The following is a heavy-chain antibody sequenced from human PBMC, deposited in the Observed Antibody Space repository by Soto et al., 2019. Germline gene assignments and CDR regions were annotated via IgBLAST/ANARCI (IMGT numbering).Heavy chain of an antibody. CDR1: GYTFTSYG. CDR3: ARDEVYCSSTSCYYYYYGMDV. CDR2: ISAYNGNT. V-gene: IGHV1-18*04. J-gene: IGHJ6*02. D-gene: IGHD2-2*01. Sequence: QVQLVQSGAEVKKPGASVKVSCKASGYTFTSYGISWVRQAPGQGLEWMGWISAYNGNTNYAQKLQGRVTMTTDTSTSTAYIELRSLRSDDTAVYYCARDEVYCSSTSCYYYYYGMDVWGQGTTVTVSS.